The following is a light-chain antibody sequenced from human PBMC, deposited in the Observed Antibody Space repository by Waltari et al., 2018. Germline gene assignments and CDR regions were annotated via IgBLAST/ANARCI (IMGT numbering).Light chain of an antibody. V-gene: IGKV3-20*01. CDR1: QGVGRS. CDR3: LMYVSLPVT. CDR2: DAS. J-gene: IGKJ1*01. Sequence: EIVLTQSPGTLSFSPGERGTLSCRASQGVGRSLCWYQQKHCQAPRLLIYDASTRATGTPDRFSGGGSGTDFSLTISRLEPEDVAVYYCLMYVSLPVTFGQGTKVEI.